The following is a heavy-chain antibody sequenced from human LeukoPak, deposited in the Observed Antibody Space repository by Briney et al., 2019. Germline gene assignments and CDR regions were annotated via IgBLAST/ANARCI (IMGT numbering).Heavy chain of an antibody. CDR1: DFSFTTYA. J-gene: IGHJ4*02. D-gene: IGHD3-10*01. Sequence: GGSPRLSCAASDFSFTTYAMSWVRQAPGKGLEWVSSISGGDPTTYYADSVKGRFTISRDNSKNTLYLQMNSLRAEDTAIYYCAKESLLLRGPLLIYYFDFWGQGTLVTVSS. CDR2: ISGGDPTT. CDR3: AKESLLLRGPLLIYYFDF. V-gene: IGHV3-23*01.